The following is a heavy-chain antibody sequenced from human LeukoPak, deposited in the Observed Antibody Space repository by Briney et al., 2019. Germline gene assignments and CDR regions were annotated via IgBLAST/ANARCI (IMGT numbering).Heavy chain of an antibody. J-gene: IGHJ5*02. D-gene: IGHD3-22*01. CDR2: IYYSGST. CDR1: GGSISSSSYY. V-gene: IGHV4-39*01. CDR3: ARHVGFTWDSSELDQNNWFDP. Sequence: SETLSLTCTVSGGSISSSSYYWRWIRQPPGKGLEWIGSIYYSGSTYYNPSLKSRVTISVDTSKNQFSLKLSSVTAADTAVYYCARHVGFTWDSSELDQNNWFDPWGQGTLVTVSS.